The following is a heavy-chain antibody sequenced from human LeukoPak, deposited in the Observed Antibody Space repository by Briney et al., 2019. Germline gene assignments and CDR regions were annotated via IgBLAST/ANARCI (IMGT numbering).Heavy chain of an antibody. D-gene: IGHD4-17*01. J-gene: IGHJ4*02. CDR3: AKEPRVLSTMTTSFDY. CDR1: GFTFSSYA. CDR2: ISGSGGST. V-gene: IGHV3-23*01. Sequence: GGSLRLSCAASGFTFSSYAMSWVRQAPGKGLKWVSAISGSGGSTYYADSVKGRFTISRDNSKNTLYLQMNSLRAEDTAVYYCAKEPRVLSTMTTSFDYWGQGTLVTVSS.